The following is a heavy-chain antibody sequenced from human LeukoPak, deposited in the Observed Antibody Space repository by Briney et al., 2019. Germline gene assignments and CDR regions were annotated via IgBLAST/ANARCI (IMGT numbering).Heavy chain of an antibody. Sequence: GGSLRLSCAASGFTFDDYAMHWVRQAPGKGLEWVSGISWNSGSIGYADSVKGRFTISRDNAKNSLYLQMNSLRAEDTALYYCAKDRDPYSSGWPYFDYWGQGTLVTVSS. CDR2: ISWNSGSI. D-gene: IGHD6-19*01. CDR1: GFTFDDYA. J-gene: IGHJ4*02. CDR3: AKDRDPYSSGWPYFDY. V-gene: IGHV3-9*01.